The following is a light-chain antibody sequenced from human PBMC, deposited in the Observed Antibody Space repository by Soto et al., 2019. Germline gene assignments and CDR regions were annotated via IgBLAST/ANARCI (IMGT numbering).Light chain of an antibody. Sequence: EIVLTQSPGTLSLSPGERATLSCRASQSVRDSHLAWYQQKPGQAPSLLIYETSSRATGIPDRFRGSGSGTEFALTITRVEPEDVAMYFCRQYGSSPGTFGQGTKVEI. CDR1: QSVRDSH. CDR3: RQYGSSPGT. J-gene: IGKJ1*01. V-gene: IGKV3-20*01. CDR2: ETS.